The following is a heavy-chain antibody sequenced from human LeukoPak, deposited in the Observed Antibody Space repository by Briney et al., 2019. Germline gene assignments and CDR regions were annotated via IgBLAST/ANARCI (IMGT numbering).Heavy chain of an antibody. Sequence: SETLSLTCTVSGGSISSHYWSWIRRPPGKGLEWIAYIYTSGSTNQNPTLKSRVTISVDTSKNQFSLKLSSVTAADTAVYYCARLVTSPGSRVYYYLDVGGKGTTVTVYS. CDR2: IYTSGST. V-gene: IGHV4-4*09. J-gene: IGHJ6*03. D-gene: IGHD1-14*01. CDR1: GGSISSHY. CDR3: ARLVTSPGSRVYYYLDV.